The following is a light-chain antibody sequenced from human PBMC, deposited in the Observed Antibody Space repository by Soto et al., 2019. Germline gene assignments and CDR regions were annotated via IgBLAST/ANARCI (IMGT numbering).Light chain of an antibody. V-gene: IGKV3-20*01. CDR2: RAS. J-gene: IGKJ3*01. CDR1: QTISSSF. Sequence: EIVLTQSPGTLSLSPGERATLSCRASQTISSSFLAWYQQKPGQAPRLLIYRASRRAPGIPDRFSGSGSWTDFTLTIIRLEPEDFAVYYCHQFGSPPLDTFGPGTKVEIK. CDR3: HQFGSPPLDT.